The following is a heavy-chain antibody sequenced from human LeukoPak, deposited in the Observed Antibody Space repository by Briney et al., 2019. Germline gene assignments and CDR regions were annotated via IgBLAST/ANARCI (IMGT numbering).Heavy chain of an antibody. V-gene: IGHV3-48*01. J-gene: IGHJ4*02. CDR2: ISSSSSAI. Sequence: PGGSLRLPCAASGFTFSSYSMNWVRQAPGKGLEWVSYISSSSSAIYYADSVKGRFTISRDNSKNTLYLQMSSLRAEDTAVYYCVKTNQYYYGSGSYWDYWGQGSLVTVSS. CDR3: VKTNQYYYGSGSYWDY. D-gene: IGHD3-10*01. CDR1: GFTFSSYS.